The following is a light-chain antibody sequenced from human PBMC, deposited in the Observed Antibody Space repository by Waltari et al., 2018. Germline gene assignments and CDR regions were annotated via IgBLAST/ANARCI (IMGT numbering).Light chain of an antibody. CDR3: QAWDNFTVA. Sequence: SYELTQPPSVSVSPGQTASISCSGDELGDKYACWYRQKPGQSPVLVLYQATKRPSGIPERFSGSNSVITATLTIRGTQPVDEADYYCQAWDNFTVAFGGGTKLSVL. V-gene: IGLV3-1*01. CDR2: QAT. J-gene: IGLJ2*01. CDR1: ELGDKY.